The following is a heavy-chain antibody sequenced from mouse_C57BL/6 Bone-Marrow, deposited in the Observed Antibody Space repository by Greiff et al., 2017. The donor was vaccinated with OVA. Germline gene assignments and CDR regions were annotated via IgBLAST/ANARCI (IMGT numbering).Heavy chain of an antibody. J-gene: IGHJ4*01. CDR2: IHPNSGST. V-gene: IGHV1-64*01. Sequence: VQLQQPGAELVKPGASVKLSCKASGYTFTSYWMHWVKQRPGQGLEWIGMIHPNSGSTNYNEKFKSKATLTVAKSSSTAYMQLSSLTSEDSAVYYCAREGTAQATSDYYAMGYWGQGTSVTVSS. D-gene: IGHD3-2*02. CDR1: GYTFTSYW. CDR3: AREGTAQATSDYYAMGY.